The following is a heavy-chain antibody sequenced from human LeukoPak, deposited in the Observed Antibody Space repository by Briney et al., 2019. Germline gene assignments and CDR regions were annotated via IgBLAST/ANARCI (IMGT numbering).Heavy chain of an antibody. CDR1: GFTFSSYA. CDR2: IYNTGST. V-gene: IGHV4-59*01. Sequence: GSLRLSCAASGFTFSSYAMHWVRQPPGKGLEWLGYIYNTGSTNYNPSLKSRVTISVDTSKNQFSLKLSSVTAADTAVYYCARESPSLTVVRGVLNWFDPWGQGTLVTVSS. CDR3: ARESPSLTVVRGVLNWFDP. D-gene: IGHD3-10*01. J-gene: IGHJ5*02.